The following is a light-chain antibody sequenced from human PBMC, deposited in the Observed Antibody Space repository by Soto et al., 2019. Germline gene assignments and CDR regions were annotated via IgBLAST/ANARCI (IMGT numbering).Light chain of an antibody. CDR2: RNH. V-gene: IGLV1-47*01. CDR1: GSDIGSND. J-gene: IGLJ2*01. Sequence: QSVLTQPPSASGTPGQRVTISCSGSGSDIGSNDVYWYQQFPGTAPKLLIYRNHQRPSGVPDRFSGSKSGNTASLTVSGLQAEDEADYYCSSYAGSNNVVFGGGTKLTVL. CDR3: SSYAGSNNVV.